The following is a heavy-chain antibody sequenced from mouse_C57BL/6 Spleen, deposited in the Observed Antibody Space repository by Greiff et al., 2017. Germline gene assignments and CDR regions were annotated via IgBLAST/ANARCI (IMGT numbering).Heavy chain of an antibody. J-gene: IGHJ2*01. CDR2: IDPSDSET. D-gene: IGHD2-1*01. Sequence: QLQQPGAELVRPGSSVKLSCKASGYTFTSYWMHWVKQRPIQGLEWIGNIDPSDSETHYNQKFKDKATLTVDKSSSTAYMQLSSLTSEDSAVYYCARRWGNSYYFDYWGQGTTLTVSS. CDR1: GYTFTSYW. CDR3: ARRWGNSYYFDY. V-gene: IGHV1-52*01.